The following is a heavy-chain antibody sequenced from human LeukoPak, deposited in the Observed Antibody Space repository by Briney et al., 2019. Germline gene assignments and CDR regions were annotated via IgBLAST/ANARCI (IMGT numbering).Heavy chain of an antibody. J-gene: IGHJ6*02. CDR1: GFTVSSNY. CDR3: ASRDKGYYYGMDV. Sequence: GGSLRLSCAASGFTVSSNYMSWVRQAPGGRLEWVSLIYSGGSTYYADSVKGRFTISRDNSKNTLYLQMNSLRAEDTAVYYCASRDKGYYYGMDVWGQGTTVTVS. D-gene: IGHD5-24*01. V-gene: IGHV3-66*01. CDR2: IYSGGST.